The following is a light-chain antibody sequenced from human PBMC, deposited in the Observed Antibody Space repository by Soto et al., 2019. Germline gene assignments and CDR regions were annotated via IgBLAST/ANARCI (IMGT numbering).Light chain of an antibody. CDR1: QSISSW. V-gene: IGKV1-5*01. Sequence: DIQMTQSPSTLSASVGDRVTITCRASQSISSWLAWYQQKPGKAPKLLIYDASSLQSGVPSRFSGSGSGTEFTLTISSLQAEDFATYYCQCYKRYWTFGQGTKVEI. CDR2: DAS. J-gene: IGKJ1*01. CDR3: QCYKRYWT.